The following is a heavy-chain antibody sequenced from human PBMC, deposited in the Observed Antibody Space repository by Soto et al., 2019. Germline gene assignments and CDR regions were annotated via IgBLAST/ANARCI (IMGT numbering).Heavy chain of an antibody. CDR3: ARVGSITMDV. CDR1: GFTFSSYS. Sequence: EVQLVESGGGLVKPGGSLRLSCAASGFTFSSYSMNWVRQAPGKGLEWVSSVSGTSTYIYYADSVKGRYTVSRDNAKTSLPLQMHSLRADDTAVYYCARVGSITMDVWGPGTTVTVSS. CDR2: VSGTSTYI. J-gene: IGHJ6*02. V-gene: IGHV3-21*01.